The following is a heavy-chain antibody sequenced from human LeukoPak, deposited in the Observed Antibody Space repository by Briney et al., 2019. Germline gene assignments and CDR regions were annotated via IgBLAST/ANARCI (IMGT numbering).Heavy chain of an antibody. CDR3: AREWYSYGYGPSNYFDY. CDR2: ISYNGSNK. CDR1: GFTFSSYG. Sequence: PGGSLRLSCAASGFTFSSYGMHWVRQAPGKGLEWVAVISYNGSNKYYADSVKGRFTISRDNAKNSLYLQMNSLRAEDTAVYYCAREWYSYGYGPSNYFDYWGQGTLVTVSS. J-gene: IGHJ4*02. D-gene: IGHD5-18*01. V-gene: IGHV3-30*03.